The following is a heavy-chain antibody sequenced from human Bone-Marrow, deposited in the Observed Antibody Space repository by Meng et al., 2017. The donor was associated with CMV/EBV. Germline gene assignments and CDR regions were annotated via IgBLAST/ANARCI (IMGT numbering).Heavy chain of an antibody. Sequence: GGSLRLSCAVSGFIFSSYSMNWVRQAPGKGLEWVAKIKGDGSEKYYLDSVKGRFTISRDNAKNSVYLQMNSLRAEDTAVYYCARVRVTYYEFWSGAFGMDVWGQGTTVTVSS. CDR2: IKGDGSEK. CDR1: GFIFSSYS. V-gene: IGHV3-7*01. J-gene: IGHJ6*02. CDR3: ARVRVTYYEFWSGAFGMDV. D-gene: IGHD3-3*01.